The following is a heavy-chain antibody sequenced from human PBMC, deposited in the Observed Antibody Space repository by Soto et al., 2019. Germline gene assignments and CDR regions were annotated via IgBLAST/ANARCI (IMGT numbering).Heavy chain of an antibody. V-gene: IGHV3-33*01. CDR1: GFTFSSYG. Sequence: QVQLVESGGGVVQPGRSLRLSCAASGFTFSSYGMHWVRQAPGKGLEWVAVIWYDGSNKYYADSVKGRFTITRDNSKNRQYQQMNSLRAEDTAVYYCARADFITGTPDWFDPWGQGTLVTVSS. J-gene: IGHJ5*02. CDR2: IWYDGSNK. D-gene: IGHD3-22*01. CDR3: ARADFITGTPDWFDP.